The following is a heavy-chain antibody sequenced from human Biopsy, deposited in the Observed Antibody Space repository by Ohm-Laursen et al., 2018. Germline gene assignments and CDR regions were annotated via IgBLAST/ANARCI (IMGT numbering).Heavy chain of an antibody. Sequence: AASVKVSCKASGYTFTSYDITWVRQASGQGPEWIGWLNPVSGNSNFGLKFRGRVTVTSDTSISTAYMELSGLTSDDPATYYCGRAVRNQLLTDPWGQGTLVTVTS. CDR2: LNPVSGNS. CDR3: GRAVRNQLLTDP. V-gene: IGHV1-8*01. D-gene: IGHD1-7*01. J-gene: IGHJ5*02. CDR1: GYTFTSYD.